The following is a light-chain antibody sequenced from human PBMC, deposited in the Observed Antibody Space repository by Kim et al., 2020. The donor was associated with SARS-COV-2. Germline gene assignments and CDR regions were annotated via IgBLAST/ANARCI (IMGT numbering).Light chain of an antibody. CDR3: QHFGDSVFT. CDR2: GTS. V-gene: IGKV3-20*01. Sequence: LSPGERAPLSCRASQDVISSYLAWYQQKPGQSPRLLFFGTSNRATGIPDRFSASGSGTDFTLTISRLEPEDFAVYYCQHFGDSVFTFGQGTKLEI. CDR1: QDVISSY. J-gene: IGKJ2*01.